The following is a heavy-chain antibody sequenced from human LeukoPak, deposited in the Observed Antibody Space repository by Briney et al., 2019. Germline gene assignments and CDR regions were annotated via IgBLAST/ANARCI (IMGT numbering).Heavy chain of an antibody. CDR3: TRQQGGSFDY. CDR1: GDSISSNSAA. CDR2: TYSRSKWYN. Sequence: PSQTLSLTCAISGDSISSNSAAWNWIRQSPSGGLEWLGRTYSRSKWYNDYAVSVKSRITINPDTSKNQFSLQLNSVTPEDTAVYYCTRQQGGSFDYWGQGILVTVSS. J-gene: IGHJ4*02. V-gene: IGHV6-1*01. D-gene: IGHD3-16*01.